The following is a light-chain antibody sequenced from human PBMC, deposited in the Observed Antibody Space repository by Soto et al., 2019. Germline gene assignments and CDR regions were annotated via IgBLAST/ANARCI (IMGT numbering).Light chain of an antibody. V-gene: IGKV3D-15*01. J-gene: IGKJ5*01. Sequence: ELLMTESRAHLCVSDGERATLSPXASRSVSSNLAWYQQKPGQAPSLXXYGASTRATGIPARFSGSGSGTEFTLTIRSLQSEDFALYYCQQYNNWPAITFGQGTRLEIK. CDR3: QQYNNWPAIT. CDR1: RSVSSN. CDR2: GAS.